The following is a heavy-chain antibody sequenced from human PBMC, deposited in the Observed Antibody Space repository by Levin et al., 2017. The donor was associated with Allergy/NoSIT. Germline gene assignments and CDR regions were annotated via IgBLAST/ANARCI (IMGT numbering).Heavy chain of an antibody. CDR2: IKQDGSEK. V-gene: IGHV3-7*04. D-gene: IGHD2-15*01. Sequence: ASVKVSCAASGFTFSSYWMSWVRQAPGKGLEWVANIKQDGSEKYYVDSVKGRFTISRDNAKNSLYLQMNSLRAEDTAVYYCAREDIVVDPRSEFDYWGQGTLVTVSS. J-gene: IGHJ4*02. CDR3: AREDIVVDPRSEFDY. CDR1: GFTFSSYW.